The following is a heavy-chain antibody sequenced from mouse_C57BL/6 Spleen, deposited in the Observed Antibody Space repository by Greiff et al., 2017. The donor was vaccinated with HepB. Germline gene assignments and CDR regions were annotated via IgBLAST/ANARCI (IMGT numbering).Heavy chain of an antibody. J-gene: IGHJ2*01. CDR3: ARSGGAGYYFDY. D-gene: IGHD3-1*01. Sequence: VQLQQSGAELVRPGSSVKLSCKASGYTFTSYWMDWVKQRPGHGLEWIGNIYPSDSETHYNQKFKDKATLTVDKSSSTAYMQLNSLTSEDSAVYYCARSGGAGYYFDYWGQGTTLTVSS. V-gene: IGHV1-61*01. CDR2: IYPSDSET. CDR1: GYTFTSYW.